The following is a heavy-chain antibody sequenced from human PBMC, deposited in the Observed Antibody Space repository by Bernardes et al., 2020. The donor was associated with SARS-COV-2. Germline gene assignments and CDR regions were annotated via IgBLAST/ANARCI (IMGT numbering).Heavy chain of an antibody. CDR1: GGSISSGDYY. Sequence: SETLSLTCTVSGGSISSGDYYWTWIRQPPGKGLEWIGNIYYSGNTYYNPSLKSRVIISVDASMKRFSLKLSSVTAADTAVYYCARYYYDSSGYSIDCWGRGTLVTVSS. CDR3: ARYYYDSSGYSIDC. D-gene: IGHD3-22*01. CDR2: IYYSGNT. V-gene: IGHV4-30-4*02. J-gene: IGHJ4*02.